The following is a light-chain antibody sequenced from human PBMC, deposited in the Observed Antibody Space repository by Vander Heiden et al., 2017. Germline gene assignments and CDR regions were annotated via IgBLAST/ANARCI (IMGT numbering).Light chain of an antibody. Sequence: QSVLTQPPSASGAPWQTVTISCSGSSSSIGSNTVYWYQQLPGTAPNLLIYNNYYRPSGVPDRFSGSKSDTSASLAISGLQSDDEADYYCAAWDDSLNGYVFGTGTTVTVL. CDR2: NNY. CDR3: AAWDDSLNGYV. CDR1: SSSIGSNT. V-gene: IGLV1-44*01. J-gene: IGLJ1*01.